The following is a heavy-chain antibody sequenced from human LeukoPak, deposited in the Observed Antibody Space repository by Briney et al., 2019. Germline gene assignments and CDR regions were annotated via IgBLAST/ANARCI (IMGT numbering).Heavy chain of an antibody. D-gene: IGHD6-19*01. J-gene: IGHJ4*02. CDR1: GFTFSSYS. Sequence: GGSLRLSCAASGFTFSSYSMNWVRQAPGKGLEWVSSISSSSSYIYYADSVKGRFTISRDNAKNSLYLQMNSLRAEDTAVYYCARVQLLTYSSGWYEFDYWGQGILVTVSS. V-gene: IGHV3-21*01. CDR2: ISSSSSYI. CDR3: ARVQLLTYSSGWYEFDY.